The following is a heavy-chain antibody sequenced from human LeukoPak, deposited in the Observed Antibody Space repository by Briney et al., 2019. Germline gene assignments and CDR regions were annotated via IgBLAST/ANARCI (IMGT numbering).Heavy chain of an antibody. CDR3: AREGELYSDNHYYGMDV. J-gene: IGHJ6*02. V-gene: IGHV4-4*02. CDR1: GGSISSSNW. CDR2: IHHSGSS. D-gene: IGHD1-26*01. Sequence: SETLSLTCAVSGGSISSSNWWSWVRQPPGKGLEWIGEIHHSGSSNYNPSLKSRVTISVDKSKNQISLKLSSVTAADTAVYYCAREGELYSDNHYYGMDVWGQGTTVTVSS.